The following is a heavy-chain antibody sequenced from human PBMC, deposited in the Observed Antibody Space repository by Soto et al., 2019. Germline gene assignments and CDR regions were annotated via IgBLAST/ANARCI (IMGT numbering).Heavy chain of an antibody. D-gene: IGHD6-6*01. CDR1: GFTFSNYA. V-gene: IGHV3-23*01. CDR3: ARDLFMELVGWDY. CDR2: ISGSGGST. J-gene: IGHJ4*02. Sequence: GGSLRLSCAASGFTFSNYAMSWVRQAPGKGLEWVSVISGSGGSTYYADSVKGRFTISRDNSKNTLYLQMNSLRAEDTAVYYCARDLFMELVGWDYWGQGTLVTVSS.